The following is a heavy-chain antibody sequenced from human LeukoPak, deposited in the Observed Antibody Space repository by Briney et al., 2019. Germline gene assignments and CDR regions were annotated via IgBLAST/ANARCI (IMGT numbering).Heavy chain of an antibody. CDR2: IYYSGST. V-gene: IGHV4-59*01. Sequence: SETQSLTCTVSGGSISSYYWSWIRQPPGKGLEWIGYIYYSGSTNYNPSLKSRVTISVDTSKNQFSLKLSSVTAADTAVYYCARERVYSYSYLDAFDIWGQGTMVTVSS. J-gene: IGHJ3*02. CDR3: ARERVYSYSYLDAFDI. CDR1: GGSISSYY. D-gene: IGHD5-18*01.